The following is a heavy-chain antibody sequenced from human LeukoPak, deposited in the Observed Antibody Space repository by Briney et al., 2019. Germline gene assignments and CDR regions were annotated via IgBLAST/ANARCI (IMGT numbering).Heavy chain of an antibody. CDR1: GYTFSNYW. CDR2: IYPGDSDT. CDR3: ARQGVAVAGTLWLDP. D-gene: IGHD6-19*01. Sequence: ESLNISCRGSGYTFSNYWIAWVRQMPGKGLEWMGIIYPGDSDTTYSPSFQGQVTISVDESINTTYLHWKSLKASDSAIYFCARQGVAVAGTLWLDPWGQGTLVTVPS. J-gene: IGHJ5*02. V-gene: IGHV5-51*01.